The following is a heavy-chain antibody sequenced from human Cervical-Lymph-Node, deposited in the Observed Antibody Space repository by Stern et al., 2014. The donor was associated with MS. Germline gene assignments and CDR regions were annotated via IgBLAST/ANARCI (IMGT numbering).Heavy chain of an antibody. J-gene: IGHJ4*02. CDR3: ARDGAYYYDSSGYYSEISPTGFDY. CDR1: GYTFTSYY. Sequence: VQLVESGAEVKKPGASVKVSCKASGYTFTSYYMHWVRQAPGQGLEWMGIINPSGGSTSYAQKFQGRVTMTRDTSTSTVYMELSSLRSEDTAVYYCARDGAYYYDSSGYYSEISPTGFDYWGQGTLVTVSS. D-gene: IGHD3-22*01. V-gene: IGHV1-46*03. CDR2: INPSGGST.